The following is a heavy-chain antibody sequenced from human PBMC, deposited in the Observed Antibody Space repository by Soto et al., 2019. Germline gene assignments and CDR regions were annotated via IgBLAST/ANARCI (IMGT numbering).Heavy chain of an antibody. CDR2: ISFDGSNK. V-gene: IGHV3-30-3*01. Sequence: QVQLVESGGGVVQPGRSLRLSCAASGFTFSSYAMHWVRQAPGKGLEWVAVISFDGSNKYYADSVKGRFTISRDNSKNTLYLQMNSLGAEDTAVYYWAREDIAVAADYWGQGTLVTVSS. CDR1: GFTFSSYA. J-gene: IGHJ4*02. CDR3: AREDIAVAADY. D-gene: IGHD6-19*01.